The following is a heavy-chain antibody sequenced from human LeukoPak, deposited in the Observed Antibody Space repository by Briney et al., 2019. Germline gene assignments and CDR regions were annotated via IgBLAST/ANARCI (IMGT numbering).Heavy chain of an antibody. V-gene: IGHV4-61*02. D-gene: IGHD2-15*01. CDR3: ASGLAATPLDY. J-gene: IGHJ4*02. CDR2: IYTSGST. Sequence: PSETLSLTCTVSGGSISSGSYYWSWIRQPAGKGLEWIGRIYTSGSTNYNPSRKSRVTISVDTSKNQFSLKLSSVTAADTAVYYCASGLAATPLDYWGQGTLVTVSS. CDR1: GGSISSGSYY.